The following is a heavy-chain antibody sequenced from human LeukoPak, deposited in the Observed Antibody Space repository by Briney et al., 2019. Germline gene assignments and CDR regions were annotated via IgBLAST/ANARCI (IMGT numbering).Heavy chain of an antibody. CDR1: GFTFSSYA. Sequence: PGGSLRLSCAASGFTFSSYAMSWVRQAPGKGLEWVSAISGSGGSTYYADSVKGRFTICRDNSKNTLYLQMNSLRAEDTAVYYCAKSTVRGVIIFPFDYWGQGTLVTVSS. CDR3: AKSTVRGVIIFPFDY. J-gene: IGHJ4*02. CDR2: ISGSGGST. V-gene: IGHV3-23*01. D-gene: IGHD3-10*01.